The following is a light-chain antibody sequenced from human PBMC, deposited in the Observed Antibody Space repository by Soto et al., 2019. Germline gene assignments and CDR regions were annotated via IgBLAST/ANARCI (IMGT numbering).Light chain of an antibody. CDR3: KSYAGSNTYV. J-gene: IGLJ1*01. CDR2: EVV. V-gene: IGLV2-8*01. Sequence: QSALTQPPSASGSPGQSVTISCTGTKNDIGVYDFVSWYQHHTGKAPRLIIYEVVQRPSGVPDRFSGSKSGNTASLTVSGLQAADEADYFCKSYAGSNTYVFGSGTKLTVL. CDR1: KNDIGVYDF.